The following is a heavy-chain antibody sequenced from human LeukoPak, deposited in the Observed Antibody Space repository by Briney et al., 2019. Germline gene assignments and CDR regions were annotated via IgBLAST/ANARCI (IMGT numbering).Heavy chain of an antibody. CDR2: ISSSSSYI. Sequence: GGSLRLSCAASGFTFSSYSMNWVRQAPGKGLEWVSSISSSSSYIYYADSVKGRFTISRDNAKNSLYLQMNSLRAEDTAVYYCAREDCSGGSCYPDYYYYYGMDVWGKGTTVTVSS. D-gene: IGHD2-15*01. J-gene: IGHJ6*04. CDR3: AREDCSGGSCYPDYYYYYGMDV. CDR1: GFTFSSYS. V-gene: IGHV3-21*01.